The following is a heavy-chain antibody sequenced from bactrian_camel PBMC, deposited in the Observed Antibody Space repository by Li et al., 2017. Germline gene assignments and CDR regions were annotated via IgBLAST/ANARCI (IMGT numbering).Heavy chain of an antibody. Sequence: VQSGGSLRLSCTLTISGACMAWFRQGPGTERDGVASMDVDGTARYADFVKGRITISRVNALNTLLLQMNSLKPEDTAMYYCAAGTVPVYLGVYFLDVRRYNYWGQGTQVTVS. CDR1: TISGAC. CDR2: MDVDGTA. CDR3: AAGTVPVYLGVYFLDVRRYNY. D-gene: IGHD1*01. V-gene: IGHV3S26*01. J-gene: IGHJ4*01.